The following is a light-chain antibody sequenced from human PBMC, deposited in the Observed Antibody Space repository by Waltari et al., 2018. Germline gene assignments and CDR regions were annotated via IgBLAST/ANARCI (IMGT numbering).Light chain of an antibody. CDR2: AAS. CDR3: QQSYNTPLT. V-gene: IGKV1-39*01. CDR1: QSIANY. Sequence: DIQMTQSPSSLSASIGDRVKITCRASQSIANYLNWYQQKPRKAPKLLIYAASSLQSGVPSRFSGSGSGTDFTLTISSLQPEDFATYYCQQSYNTPLTFGPGTKVDI. J-gene: IGKJ3*01.